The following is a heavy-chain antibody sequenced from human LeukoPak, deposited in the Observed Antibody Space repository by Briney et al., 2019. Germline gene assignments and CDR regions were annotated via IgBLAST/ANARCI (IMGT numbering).Heavy chain of an antibody. D-gene: IGHD3-16*01. CDR2: ISGDGGST. CDR3: AKDPDTFGGVLDY. V-gene: IGHV3-43*02. J-gene: IGHJ4*02. CDR1: GFTFSSYS. Sequence: PGGSLRLSCAASGFTFSSYSMNWVRQAPGKGLEWGSLISGDGGSTYYTDSVKGRFTISRDNSKNSLYLQMNSLRTEDTALYYCAKDPDTFGGVLDYWGQGTLVTVSS.